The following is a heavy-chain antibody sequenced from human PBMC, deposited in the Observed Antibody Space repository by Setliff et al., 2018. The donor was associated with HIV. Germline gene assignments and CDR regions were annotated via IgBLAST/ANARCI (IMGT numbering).Heavy chain of an antibody. CDR1: GGTCSRSV. CDR2: FIPMFGAT. J-gene: IGHJ4*02. CDR3: ASELKGVYDSWSSSDPPYYFDN. V-gene: IGHV1-69*06. Sequence: SVKVSCKASGGTCSRSVFSWVRQAPGQGLQWMGRFIPMFGATKYAQGFQSRVTITADRSTSTVHMELRSLRSEDTAVYYCASELKGVYDSWSSSDPPYYFDNWGQGTLVTVSS. D-gene: IGHD3-3*01.